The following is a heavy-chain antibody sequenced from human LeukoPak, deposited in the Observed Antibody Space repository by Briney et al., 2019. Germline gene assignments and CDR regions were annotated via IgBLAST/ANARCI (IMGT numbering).Heavy chain of an antibody. CDR3: AKDRYYGSGSYFYFDY. Sequence: PGGSLRLSCVASGFTFSSYAMSWVRQAPEKVLEWVSAISGSGGSTYYADSVKGRFTISRDNSKNTLYLQMNSLRAEDTAVYYCAKDRYYGSGSYFYFDYWGQGTLVTVSS. D-gene: IGHD3-10*01. CDR1: GFTFSSYA. CDR2: ISGSGGST. J-gene: IGHJ4*02. V-gene: IGHV3-23*01.